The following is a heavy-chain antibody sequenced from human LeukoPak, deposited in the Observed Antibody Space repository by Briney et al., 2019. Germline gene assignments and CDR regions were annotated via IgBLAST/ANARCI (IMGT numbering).Heavy chain of an antibody. V-gene: IGHV1-69*05. CDR3: ARDYTLSGYYGDWPFDY. CDR2: IIPIFGTA. CDR1: GGTFSSYA. J-gene: IGHJ4*02. Sequence: SVKVSCKASGGTFSSYAISWVRQAPGQGLEWMGGIIPIFGTANYAQKFQGRVTITTDESTSTAYMELSSLRSEDTAIYYCARDYTLSGYYGDWPFDYWSQGTLVTVSS. D-gene: IGHD4-17*01.